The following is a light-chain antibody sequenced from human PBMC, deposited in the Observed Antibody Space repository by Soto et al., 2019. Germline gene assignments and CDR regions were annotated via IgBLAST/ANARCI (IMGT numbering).Light chain of an antibody. Sequence: DIVMTQSPDSLAVSLGERATINCKSSQSVLYSSNNKNYLAWYQQKPGQPPRLLISWASTRESGVPDRFSGSGSGTEFTLTISTLQAEDVAVYYCQQYYSTPQTFGQGTKVEIK. CDR3: QQYYSTPQT. CDR2: WAS. CDR1: QSVLYSSNNKNY. V-gene: IGKV4-1*01. J-gene: IGKJ1*01.